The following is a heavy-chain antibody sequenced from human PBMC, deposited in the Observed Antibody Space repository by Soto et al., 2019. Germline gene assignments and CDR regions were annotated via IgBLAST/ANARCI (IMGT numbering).Heavy chain of an antibody. J-gene: IGHJ4*02. Sequence: SETLSLTCAVSGGSISRGGYSWSWIRQPPGKGLEWIGYIYHTGSTYYNPSLKSRVTISVDRSKNQFSLKLSSVTAADTAVYYCASSHAGAHITAAVHWGQGTLVTVSS. V-gene: IGHV4-30-2*01. CDR1: GGSISRGGYS. CDR3: ASSHAGAHITAAVH. CDR2: IYHTGST. D-gene: IGHD6-13*01.